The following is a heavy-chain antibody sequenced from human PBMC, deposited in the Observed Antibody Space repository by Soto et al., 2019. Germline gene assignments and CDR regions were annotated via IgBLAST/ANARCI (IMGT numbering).Heavy chain of an antibody. CDR2: IWYDGSNK. Sequence: QVQLVESGGGVVQPGRSLRLSCAAYGFTFSSYGMHWVRQAPGKGLEWVAVIWYDGSNKYYADSVKGRFTISRDNSKNTLYLQMNSLRAEDTAVYYCAREHCSSTSCYPYYYYGMDVWGQGTTVTVSS. J-gene: IGHJ6*02. CDR3: AREHCSSTSCYPYYYYGMDV. D-gene: IGHD2-2*01. V-gene: IGHV3-33*01. CDR1: GFTFSSYG.